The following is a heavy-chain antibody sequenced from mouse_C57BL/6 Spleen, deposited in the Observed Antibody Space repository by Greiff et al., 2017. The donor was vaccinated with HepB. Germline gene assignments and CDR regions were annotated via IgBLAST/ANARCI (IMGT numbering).Heavy chain of an antibody. Sequence: VQLQQSGPVLARPGASVKMSCKTSGYTFTSYWMHWVKQRPGQGLEWIGAIYPGNSDTSYNQKFKGKAKLTAVTSASTAYMELSSLTNEDSAVYYCTSELYYYGSRGYWGQGTTLTVSS. J-gene: IGHJ2*01. CDR1: GYTFTSYW. CDR3: TSELYYYGSRGY. D-gene: IGHD1-1*01. CDR2: IYPGNSDT. V-gene: IGHV1-5*01.